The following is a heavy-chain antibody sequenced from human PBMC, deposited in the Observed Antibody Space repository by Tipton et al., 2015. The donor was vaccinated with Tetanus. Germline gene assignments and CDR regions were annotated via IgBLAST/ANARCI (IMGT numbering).Heavy chain of an antibody. Sequence: VQLVQSGAEVKKPGESLKISCKGSGYSFTSYWIGWVRQMPGKGLEWTGIIYPGDSDTRYSPSFQGQVTISADKSTSTAYLQWSSLKASDTAMYYCARQIPRGSSGYGWFDPWGQGTLVTVSS. CDR2: IYPGDSDT. J-gene: IGHJ5*02. CDR3: ARQIPRGSSGYGWFDP. V-gene: IGHV5-51*01. D-gene: IGHD3-22*01. CDR1: GYSFTSYW.